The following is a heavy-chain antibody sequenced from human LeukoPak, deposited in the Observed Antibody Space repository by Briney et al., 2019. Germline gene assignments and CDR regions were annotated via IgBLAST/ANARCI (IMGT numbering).Heavy chain of an antibody. CDR2: VSSSSSYI. CDR3: ARAPPQPPSSSWYPDY. CDR1: GFTFSSYS. J-gene: IGHJ4*02. D-gene: IGHD6-13*01. V-gene: IGHV3-21*01. Sequence: GGSLRLSCAASGFTFSSYSMNWVRQAPGKGLEWVSSVSSSSSYIYYADSVKGRFTISRDNAKNSLYLQMNSLRAEDTAVYYCARAPPQPPSSSWYPDYWGQGTLVTVSS.